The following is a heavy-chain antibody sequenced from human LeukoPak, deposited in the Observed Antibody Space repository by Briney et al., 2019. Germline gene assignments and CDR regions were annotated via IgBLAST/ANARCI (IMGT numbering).Heavy chain of an antibody. Sequence: GGSLRLSCAASGFTFSVAVMTCVRQAPGKGRWWGSLIGASGESTYYADSVKGRFTISRDNSKNTLSLQMNSLRVEDTAIYFCAKDIQLSTWGLGTMVTVSS. V-gene: IGHV3-23*01. CDR2: IGASGEST. D-gene: IGHD5-24*01. CDR1: GFTFSVAV. J-gene: IGHJ3*01. CDR3: AKDIQLST.